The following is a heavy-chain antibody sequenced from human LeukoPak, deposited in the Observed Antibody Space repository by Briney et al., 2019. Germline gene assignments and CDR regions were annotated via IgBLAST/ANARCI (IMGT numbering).Heavy chain of an antibody. CDR3: VRGSAPERGLDY. D-gene: IGHD6-25*01. V-gene: IGHV3-74*01. Sequence: GGSLRLSCAASGFAFSDYCMHWVRQAPGEGLLWVSRSCPHGSTPVYVDSVKGRFTISRDDAKNSLYLQMNSLRGEDTAVYYCVRGSAPERGLDYWGQGARVTVSS. CDR1: GFAFSDYC. J-gene: IGHJ4*02. CDR2: SCPHGSTP.